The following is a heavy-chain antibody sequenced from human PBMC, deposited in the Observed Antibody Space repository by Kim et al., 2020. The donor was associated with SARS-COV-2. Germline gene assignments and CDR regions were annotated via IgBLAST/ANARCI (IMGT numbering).Heavy chain of an antibody. CDR1: GFTFSSYE. Sequence: GGSLRLSCAASGFTFSSYEMNWVRQAPGKGLEWVSYISSSGSTIYYADSVKGRFTISRDNAKNSLYLQMNSLRAEDTAVYYCARAMEDSSGYYFLGEHDAFDIWGQGTMVTVSS. CDR3: ARAMEDSSGYYFLGEHDAFDI. D-gene: IGHD3-22*01. CDR2: ISSSGSTI. V-gene: IGHV3-48*03. J-gene: IGHJ3*02.